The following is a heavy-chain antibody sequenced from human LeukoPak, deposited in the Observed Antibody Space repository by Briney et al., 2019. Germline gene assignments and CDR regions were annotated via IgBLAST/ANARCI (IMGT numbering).Heavy chain of an antibody. CDR1: GFTFSSYG. CDR2: TSYDGSNK. J-gene: IGHJ4*02. CDR3: AKSESIGYSGYDLGSN. Sequence: PGRSLRLSCAASGFTFSSYGMHWARQAPGKGLEWVAVTSYDGSNKYYADSVKGRFTISRDNSKNTLYLQMNSLRAEDTAVYYCAKSESIGYSGYDLGSNWGQGTLVTVSS. V-gene: IGHV3-30*18. D-gene: IGHD5-12*01.